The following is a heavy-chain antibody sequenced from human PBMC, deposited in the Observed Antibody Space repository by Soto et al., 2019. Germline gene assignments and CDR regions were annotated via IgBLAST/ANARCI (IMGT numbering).Heavy chain of an antibody. D-gene: IGHD2-15*01. J-gene: IGHJ4*02. CDR2: IYYSGST. CDR3: ARHSLFSGDYLDY. CDR1: GGSISSYY. Sequence: SETLSLTCTVSGGSISSYYWSWIRQPPGKGLEWIGYIYYSGSTNYNPSLKSRVTISVDTSKNQFSLKLSSVTAADTAVYYCARHSLFSGDYLDYWGQGTLVTVSS. V-gene: IGHV4-59*08.